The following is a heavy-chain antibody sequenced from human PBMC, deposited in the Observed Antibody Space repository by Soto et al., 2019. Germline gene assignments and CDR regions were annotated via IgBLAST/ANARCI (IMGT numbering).Heavy chain of an antibody. Sequence: SETLSLTCAVYGGSFSGYYWSWIRQPPGKGLEWIGEINHSGSTNYNPSLKSRVTISVDTSKNQFSLKLSSVTAADTAVYYCASVVRIASGEDYGMDGCGKGNKVTVDS. CDR2: INHSGST. CDR1: GGSFSGYY. J-gene: IGHJ6*04. V-gene: IGHV4-34*01. CDR3: ASVVRIASGEDYGMDG. D-gene: IGHD3-10*01.